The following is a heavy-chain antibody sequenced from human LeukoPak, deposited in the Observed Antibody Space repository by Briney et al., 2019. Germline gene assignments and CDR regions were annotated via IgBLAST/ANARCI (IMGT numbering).Heavy chain of an antibody. D-gene: IGHD2-21*02. J-gene: IGHJ4*02. V-gene: IGHV3-23*01. CDR2: ISGSGGST. CDR1: GFTFSSYT. Sequence: GGSLRLSCAASGFTFSSYTMSWVRQAPGKGLEWVSAISGSGGSTYYADSVKGRFTTSRDNSKNTLYLQMNSLRAEDTAVYYCAKPPHLYCGGDCFYFDYWGQGTLVTVSS. CDR3: AKPPHLYCGGDCFYFDY.